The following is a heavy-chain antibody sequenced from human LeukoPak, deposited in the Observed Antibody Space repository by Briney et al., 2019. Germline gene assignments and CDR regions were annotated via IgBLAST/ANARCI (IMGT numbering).Heavy chain of an antibody. CDR3: ARGPGAYYYGSGNSFDP. CDR1: GLTFSSYA. CDR2: ISFDGSNK. Sequence: GGSLRLSCAASGLTFSSYAIHWVRQAPGKGLEWVALISFDGSNKYYADSVKGRFTISRDNSKNTLYLQMNSLRAEDTAVYYCARGPGAYYYGSGNSFDPWGQGTLVTVSS. J-gene: IGHJ5*02. V-gene: IGHV3-30*04. D-gene: IGHD3-10*01.